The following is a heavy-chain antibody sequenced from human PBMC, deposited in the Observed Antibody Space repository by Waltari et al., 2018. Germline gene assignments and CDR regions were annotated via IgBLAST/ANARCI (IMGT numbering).Heavy chain of an antibody. D-gene: IGHD6-19*01. J-gene: IGHJ4*02. CDR1: GGSFSGYY. Sequence: QVQLQQWGAGLLKPSETLSLTCAVYGGSFSGYYWSWTRQPPGKGMEWIGKINQSGSTNYTPSLKSRVTISVDTSNNQFSLNLSSVTAADTAVYYCASFYSSAYAFDYWGQGTLVTVSS. CDR2: INQSGST. CDR3: ASFYSSAYAFDY. V-gene: IGHV4-34*01.